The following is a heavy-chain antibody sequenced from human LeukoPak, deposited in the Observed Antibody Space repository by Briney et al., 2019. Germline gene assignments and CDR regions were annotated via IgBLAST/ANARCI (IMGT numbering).Heavy chain of an antibody. CDR1: GGSISSYY. J-gene: IGHJ4*02. V-gene: IGHV4-4*07. Sequence: SETLSLTCTVSGGSISSYYWSWIRQPAGKGLEWIGRIYSSGSTNYNPSLKSRVTISVDKSKNQFSLKLTSVTAADTAVYYCARVGQDSTGYYRIFDYWGQGTLVPVSS. CDR2: IYSSGST. D-gene: IGHD3-22*01. CDR3: ARVGQDSTGYYRIFDY.